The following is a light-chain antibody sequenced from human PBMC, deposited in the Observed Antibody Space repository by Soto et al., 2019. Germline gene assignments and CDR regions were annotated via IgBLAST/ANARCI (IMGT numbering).Light chain of an antibody. CDR2: DTS. CDR3: QERTGWPPWT. J-gene: IGKJ1*01. V-gene: IGKV3D-20*02. CDR1: QSVSSSY. Sequence: EIVLTQSPGTLSLSPGERATLSCRAGQSVSSSYLAWYQQKHGQAPRLLISDTSNRATGIPARFSGSGSGTDFTLTISSLEPEDFAVYYCQERTGWPPWTFGQGTKVDIK.